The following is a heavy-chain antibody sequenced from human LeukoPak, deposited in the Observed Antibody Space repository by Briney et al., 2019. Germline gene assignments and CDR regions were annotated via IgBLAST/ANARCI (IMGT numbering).Heavy chain of an antibody. J-gene: IGHJ6*03. CDR2: RNPNSGNT. CDR1: GYTFTSYD. CDR3: ARGGWILSYYDYYIDV. D-gene: IGHD2-2*03. Sequence: GASVKVSCKASGYTFTSYDINWVRQAAGQGLEWMGWRNPNSGNTGYAQKFQGRVTITRNTSISTAYMELSSLRSEDTAVYYCARGGWILSYYDYYIDVWGKGTTVTVSS. V-gene: IGHV1-8*03.